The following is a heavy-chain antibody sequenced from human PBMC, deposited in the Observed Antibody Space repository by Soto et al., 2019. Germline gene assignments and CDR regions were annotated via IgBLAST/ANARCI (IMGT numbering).Heavy chain of an antibody. Sequence: EVQLVESGGGLVQPGRSLRLSCAASGFTFDDYAIHWVRQAPGKGLEWVSGITWNSGDIGYADSVRGRFTISRDNAKTSLYLQMNSLRAEDTALYYCAKGSGSFYMDVWGKGTTVTVSS. J-gene: IGHJ6*03. CDR1: GFTFDDYA. CDR3: AKGSGSFYMDV. D-gene: IGHD7-27*01. CDR2: ITWNSGDI. V-gene: IGHV3-9*01.